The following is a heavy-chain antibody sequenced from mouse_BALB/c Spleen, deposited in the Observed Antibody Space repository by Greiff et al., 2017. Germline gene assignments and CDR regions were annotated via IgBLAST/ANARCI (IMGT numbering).Heavy chain of an antibody. D-gene: IGHD2-4*01. CDR3: ARRVYYDYDEAWFAY. V-gene: IGHV2-6-4*01. CDR2: IWGGGST. CDR1: GFSLSRYS. Sequence: VKLMESGPGLVAPSQSLSITCTVSGFSLSRYSVHWVRQPPGKGLEWLGMIWGGGSTDYNSALKSRLSISKDNSKSQVFLKMNSLQTDDTAMYYCARRVYYDYDEAWFAYWGQGTLVTVSA. J-gene: IGHJ3*01.